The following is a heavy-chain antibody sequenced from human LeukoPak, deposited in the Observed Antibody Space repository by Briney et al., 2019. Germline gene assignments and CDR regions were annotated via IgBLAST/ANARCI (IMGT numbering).Heavy chain of an antibody. CDR2: IYSGGST. CDR1: GFTVSGNY. CDR3: AVDTNWGCFDY. D-gene: IGHD7-27*01. J-gene: IGHJ4*02. Sequence: PGGSLRLSCAASGFTVSGNYMSWVRQAPGKGLEWVSVIYSGGSTYYADSVKGRFTISRDISKNTMYLQMNSLRAEDTAVYYCAVDTNWGCFDYWGQGTLVTVSS. V-gene: IGHV3-66*02.